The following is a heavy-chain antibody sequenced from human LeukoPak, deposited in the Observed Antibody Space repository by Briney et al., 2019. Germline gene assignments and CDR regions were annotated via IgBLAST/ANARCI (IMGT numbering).Heavy chain of an antibody. Sequence: SQTLSLTCTVSGGSISSGDYYWSWIRQPPGKGLEWIGYIYYGGSTYYNPSLKSRVTISVDTSKNQFSLNLNSVTAADTAVYYCARWGGPGVNAFDVWGQGTMVTVSS. CDR2: IYYGGST. V-gene: IGHV4-30-4*01. CDR3: ARWGGPGVNAFDV. CDR1: GGSISSGDYY. D-gene: IGHD3-3*01. J-gene: IGHJ3*01.